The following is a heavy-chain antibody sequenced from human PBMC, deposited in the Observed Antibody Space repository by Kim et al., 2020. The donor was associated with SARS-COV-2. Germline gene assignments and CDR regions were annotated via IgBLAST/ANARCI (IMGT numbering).Heavy chain of an antibody. D-gene: IGHD6-13*01. CDR2: MYHSGST. J-gene: IGHJ4*02. V-gene: IGHV4-38-2*02. Sequence: SETLSLTCTVSGYSISTGYYWGWIRQPPGKGLEWIGSMYHSGSTYYNPSLKSRATISVNTPKNQFSLRLSSVTAADTAVYYCARVRAGRGSSWNDNPSYFDYWGQGTLVTVSS. CDR3: ARVRAGRGSSWNDNPSYFDY. CDR1: GYSISTGYY.